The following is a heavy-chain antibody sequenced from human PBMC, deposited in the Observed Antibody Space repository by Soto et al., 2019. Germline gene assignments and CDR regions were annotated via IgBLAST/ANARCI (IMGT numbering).Heavy chain of an antibody. J-gene: IGHJ4*02. CDR1: GYSFMKYG. CDR3: AREASVLVPAAQPSRFDS. Sequence: ASVKVSCKGFGYSFMKYGINWVRQAPGQGLEWVGWISPYSGYTHSAQKFHGRLTLTTDTAASTAYMELRILRSADTALYYCAREASVLVPAAQPSRFDSWGQGTLVTVS. CDR2: ISPYSGYT. V-gene: IGHV1-18*01. D-gene: IGHD2-2*01.